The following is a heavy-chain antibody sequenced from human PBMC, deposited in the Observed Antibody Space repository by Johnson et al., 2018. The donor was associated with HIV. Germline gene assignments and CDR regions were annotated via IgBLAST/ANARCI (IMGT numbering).Heavy chain of an antibody. CDR2: TTPSGGGT. J-gene: IGHJ3*02. CDR3: ARRSITSDGFDI. CDR1: GFTFSSYA. Sequence: VQLVESGGGLVQRGGSLRLSCAASGFTFSSYAMSWVRQAPGKGLEWVSATTPSGGGTYYADSVKGRFTISRYNSKNTLFLQMNSLRAGDTAVYYCARRSITSDGFDIWGQGTMVTVSS. V-gene: IGHV3-23*04. D-gene: IGHD2-2*01.